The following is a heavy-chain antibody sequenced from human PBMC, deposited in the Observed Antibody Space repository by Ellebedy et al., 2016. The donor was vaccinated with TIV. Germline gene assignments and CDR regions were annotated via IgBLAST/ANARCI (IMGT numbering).Heavy chain of an antibody. V-gene: IGHV4-4*07. J-gene: IGHJ6*03. CDR2: IHSSGNT. Sequence: SETLSLXXTVSGGSISYYHWNWIRQTAGKRLEWIGRIHSSGNTDYNPSLKSRVSLSIDTSKNQVSLTVTSVTAADTAVYYCATGFNEQQPRLYYYYYIDVWGKGTAVTVSS. CDR1: GGSISYYH. D-gene: IGHD3-16*01. CDR3: ATGFNEQQPRLYYYYYIDV.